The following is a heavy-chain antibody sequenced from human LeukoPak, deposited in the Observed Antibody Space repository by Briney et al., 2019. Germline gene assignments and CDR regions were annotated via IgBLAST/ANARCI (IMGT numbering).Heavy chain of an antibody. D-gene: IGHD3-16*02. V-gene: IGHV4-30-2*01. CDR2: IYHSGST. J-gene: IGHJ4*02. Sequence: ASETLSLTCAVSGGSISSGGYSWSWIRQPPGKGLEWIGYIYHSGSTYYNPSLKSRVTISVDTSKNQFSLKLSSVTAADTAVYYCARGPGDYVWGSYRRPLDYWGQGTLVTASS. CDR1: GGSISSGGYS. CDR3: ARGPGDYVWGSYRRPLDY.